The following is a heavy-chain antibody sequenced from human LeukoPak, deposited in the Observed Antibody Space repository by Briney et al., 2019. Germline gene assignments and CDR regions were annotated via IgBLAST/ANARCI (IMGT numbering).Heavy chain of an antibody. CDR3: AIKKNSSSSFDY. CDR1: GGTFSSYA. V-gene: IGHV1-69*04. Sequence: GASVKVSCKASGGTFSSYAISWVRQAPGQGLEWMGKIIPILGIGNYAQKFQGRVTITADKSTSTAYMELSSLRSEDTAVYYCAIKKNSSSSFDYWGQGTLVTVSS. CDR2: IIPILGIG. J-gene: IGHJ4*02. D-gene: IGHD6-6*01.